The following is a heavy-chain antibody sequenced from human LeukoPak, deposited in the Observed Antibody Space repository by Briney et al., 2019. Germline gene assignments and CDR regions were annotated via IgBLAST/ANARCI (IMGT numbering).Heavy chain of an antibody. V-gene: IGHV4-30-2*01. CDR3: ARRGSTGYFDL. CDR2: IYHSGST. J-gene: IGHJ2*01. D-gene: IGHD6-13*01. Sequence: SETLSLTCTVSGGSISSYSWSWIRQPPGKGLEWIGYIYHSGSTYYNPSLKSRVTISVDRSKNQFSLKLSSVTAADTAVYYCARRGSTGYFDLWGRGTLVTVSS. CDR1: GGSISSYS.